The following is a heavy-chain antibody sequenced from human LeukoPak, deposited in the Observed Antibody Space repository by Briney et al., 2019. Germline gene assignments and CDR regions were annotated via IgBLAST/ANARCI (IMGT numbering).Heavy chain of an antibody. Sequence: GASVKVSCKASGGTFSRYAISWVRHAPGQGLEWMGGIIPIFGTANYAQKFQGRVTITADESTSTAYMELSSLRAEDTAVYYFYCSGGPEPCDLGGRGTGVTVST. J-gene: IGHJ4*02. V-gene: IGHV1-69*01. CDR1: GGTFSRYA. CDR3: YCSGGPEPCDL. CDR2: IIPIFGTA. D-gene: IGHD2-15*01.